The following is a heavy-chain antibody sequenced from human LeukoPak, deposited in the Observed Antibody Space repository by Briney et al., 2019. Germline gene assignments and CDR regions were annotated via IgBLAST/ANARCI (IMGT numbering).Heavy chain of an antibody. CDR3: ARDSAAAGRSYYYYYYMDV. J-gene: IGHJ6*03. V-gene: IGHV3-20*04. CDR2: INWNGGST. CDR1: GFTVSSNY. Sequence: GGSLRLSCAASGFTVSSNYMSWVRQAPGKGLEWVSGINWNGGSTGYADSVKGRFTISRDNAKNSLYLQMNSLRAEDTALYYCARDSAAAGRSYYYYYYMDVWGKGTTVTVSS. D-gene: IGHD6-13*01.